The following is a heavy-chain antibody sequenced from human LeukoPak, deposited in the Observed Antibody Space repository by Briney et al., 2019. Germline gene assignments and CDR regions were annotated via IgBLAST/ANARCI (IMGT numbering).Heavy chain of an antibody. CDR3: AIQLWLLGYYYGMDV. CDR2: IIPIFGTA. J-gene: IGHJ6*02. D-gene: IGHD5-18*01. Sequence: SVKVSCKASGGTFSSYAISWVRLAPGQGLEWMGGIIPIFGTANYAQKFQGRVTITADESTSTAYMELSSLRSEDTAVYYCAIQLWLLGYYYGMDVWGQGTTVTVSS. V-gene: IGHV1-69*13. CDR1: GGTFSSYA.